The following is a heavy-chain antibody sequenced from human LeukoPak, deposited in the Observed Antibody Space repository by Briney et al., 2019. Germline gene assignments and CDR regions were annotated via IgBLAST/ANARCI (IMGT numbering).Heavy chain of an antibody. CDR3: ARQTAMGRSGDY. CDR1: GYTFSNHW. D-gene: IGHD5-18*01. V-gene: IGHV5-51*01. Sequence: GESLKISCKGSGYTFSNHWIDWVRQMPGKGLEWMGIIDPSDSDTRYTPSFQGQVTISADKSLTTAYLQWNSLKASDTAMYYCARQTAMGRSGDYWGQGTLVIVSS. J-gene: IGHJ4*02. CDR2: IDPSDSDT.